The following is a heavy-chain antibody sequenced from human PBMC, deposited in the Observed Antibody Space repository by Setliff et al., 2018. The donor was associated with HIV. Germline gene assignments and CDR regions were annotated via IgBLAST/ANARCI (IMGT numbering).Heavy chain of an antibody. CDR1: GFSLSSHW. CDR3: ARDQRDESIIYFYYYYMDV. Sequence: PGGSLRLSCIGSGFSLSSHWMSWVRQAPGKGLEWVANIKHDGSEQHYVDSVKGRFTISRDNVNNSMYLEMNRLRAEDTALYYCARDQRDESIIYFYYYYMDVWGKGTTVTVSS. V-gene: IGHV3-7*01. J-gene: IGHJ6*03. D-gene: IGHD1-20*01. CDR2: IKHDGSEQ.